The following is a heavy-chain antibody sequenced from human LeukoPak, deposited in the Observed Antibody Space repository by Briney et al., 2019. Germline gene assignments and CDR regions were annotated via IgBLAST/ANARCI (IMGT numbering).Heavy chain of an antibody. CDR2: IYYSGST. CDR1: GGSTSGYF. V-gene: IGHV4-59*01. Sequence: PSETLSLTCSVSGGSTSGYFWTWIRQSPGKGLEWIGYIYYSGSTNYNPSLKSRVTISVDTSKNQFSLKLSSVTAADTAVYYCATGLKNVDTAMVTFDYWGQGTLVTVSS. CDR3: ATGLKNVDTAMVTFDY. D-gene: IGHD5-18*01. J-gene: IGHJ4*02.